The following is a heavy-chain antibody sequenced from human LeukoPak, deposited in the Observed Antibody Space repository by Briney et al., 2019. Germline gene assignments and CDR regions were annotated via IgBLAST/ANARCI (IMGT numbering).Heavy chain of an antibody. J-gene: IGHJ4*02. CDR1: GYTFTNYA. CDR2: ISAYDGST. V-gene: IGHV1-18*01. Sequence: ASVTVSCKASGYTFTNYAITWVRQAPGQGLEWMGWISAYDGSTNYAQMFQGRVTMTTDPSTSTAYMELRSLRSDDTAVYYCAREAGSGSWYPFDYWGQGTLVTVSS. CDR3: AREAGSGSWYPFDY. D-gene: IGHD6-13*01.